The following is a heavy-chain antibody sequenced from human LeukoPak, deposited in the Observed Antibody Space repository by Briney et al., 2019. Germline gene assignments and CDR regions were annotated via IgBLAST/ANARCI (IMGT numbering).Heavy chain of an antibody. D-gene: IGHD3-16*01. J-gene: IGHJ4*02. CDR3: ARGPSQGEALDY. CDR2: INHSGST. Sequence: PSETLSLTCAVYGGSFSGYYCSWIRQPPGKGLEWIGEINHSGSTNYNPSLKSRVTISVDTSKNQFSLKLSSVTAADTAVYYCARGPSQGEALDYWGQGTLVTASS. V-gene: IGHV4-34*01. CDR1: GGSFSGYY.